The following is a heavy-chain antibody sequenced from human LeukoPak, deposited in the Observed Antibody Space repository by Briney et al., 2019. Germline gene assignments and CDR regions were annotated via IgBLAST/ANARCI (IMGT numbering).Heavy chain of an antibody. CDR1: GYTFTSYA. V-gene: IGHV1-3*01. D-gene: IGHD6-13*01. CDR2: INAGNGNT. Sequence: ASVKVSCKASGYTFTSYAMHWVRQAPGQRLEWMGWINAGNGNTKYSQKFQGRVTITRDTSASTAYMELSSLRSEDTAVYYCARDHGSIAAAGTNYYYGMDVWGQGTTVTVSS. J-gene: IGHJ6*02. CDR3: ARDHGSIAAAGTNYYYGMDV.